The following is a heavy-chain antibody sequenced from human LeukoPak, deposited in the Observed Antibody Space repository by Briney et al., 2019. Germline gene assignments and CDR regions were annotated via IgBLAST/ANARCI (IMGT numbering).Heavy chain of an antibody. CDR1: GGSISGGGYY. D-gene: IGHD6-13*01. V-gene: IGHV4-31*03. Sequence: SQTLSLTCTVSGGSISGGGYYWSWIRQHPGKGLEWIGYIYNSGSTYYNPSLKSRVTISVDTSKNQFSLKLSSVTAADTAVYYCARRALSSSSHIDYWGQGTLVTVSS. J-gene: IGHJ4*02. CDR3: ARRALSSSSHIDY. CDR2: IYNSGST.